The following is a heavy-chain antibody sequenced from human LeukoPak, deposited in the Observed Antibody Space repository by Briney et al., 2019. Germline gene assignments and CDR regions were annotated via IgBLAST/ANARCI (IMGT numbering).Heavy chain of an antibody. CDR3: VREGEGPLSKDFDY. Sequence: RASLTVSFTSSGFTFTDHYIHWVRQGPGPGLEWMGYIGPHSTFTSSPQGFQGRVTMTRDASMSTAYMELTRLTSDDTAVYYCVREGEGPLSKDFDYCGQGTLVTVSS. D-gene: IGHD2-21*01. J-gene: IGHJ4*02. CDR1: GFTFTDHY. V-gene: IGHV1-2*02. CDR2: IGPHSTFT.